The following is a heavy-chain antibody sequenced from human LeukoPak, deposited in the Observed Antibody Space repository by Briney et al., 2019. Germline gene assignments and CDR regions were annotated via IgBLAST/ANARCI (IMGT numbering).Heavy chain of an antibody. CDR1: GGSISSSNW. V-gene: IGHV4-4*02. Sequence: RPSWTLSLTCAVSGGSISSSNWWSWVRQPPGRGLQWMGEIYHSGSTNYNPSLNSRVTISVDKSKNQFSLKLTSVTAADTAVYYCARAWSGYAGEDYWGQGTPVTVSS. CDR3: ARAWSGYAGEDY. D-gene: IGHD5-12*01. CDR2: IYHSGST. J-gene: IGHJ4*02.